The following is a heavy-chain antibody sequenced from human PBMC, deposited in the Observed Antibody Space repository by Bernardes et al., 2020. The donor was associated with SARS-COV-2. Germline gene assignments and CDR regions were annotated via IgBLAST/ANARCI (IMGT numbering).Heavy chain of an antibody. Sequence: ASVKVSCKVSGYTLTELSMHWVRQAPGKGLAWMGGFDPEDGETIYAQKFQGRVTMTEDTSTDTAYMELSSLRSEDTAVYYCATAPVVRGVITQSPLYYYYYYGMDVWGQGTTVTVSS. D-gene: IGHD3-10*01. CDR3: ATAPVVRGVITQSPLYYYYYYGMDV. V-gene: IGHV1-24*01. J-gene: IGHJ6*02. CDR1: GYTLTELS. CDR2: FDPEDGET.